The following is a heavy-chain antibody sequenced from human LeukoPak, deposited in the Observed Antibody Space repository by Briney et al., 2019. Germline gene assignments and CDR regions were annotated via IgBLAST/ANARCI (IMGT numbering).Heavy chain of an antibody. CDR3: ARGRYGVDV. V-gene: IGHV3-30-3*01. CDR2: ITTDGSNK. J-gene: IGHJ6*02. Sequence: PGGSLRLSCAASGFTFCSYGMHWVRAAPGKGLGWVAAITTDGSNKDYADSVRGRFTISRDNSKNTLYMEMSSLRAEDTAVYYCARGRYGVDVWGQGTTVSVSS. CDR1: GFTFCSYG.